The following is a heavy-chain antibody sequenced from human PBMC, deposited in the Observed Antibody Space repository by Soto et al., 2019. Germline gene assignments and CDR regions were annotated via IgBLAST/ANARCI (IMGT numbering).Heavy chain of an antibody. CDR2: IWYDGSNK. J-gene: IGHJ6*02. V-gene: IGHV3-33*01. CDR3: ARDPYDISDYYYYGMDV. CDR1: GFTFSSYG. Sequence: AGGSLRLSCAASGFTFSSYGMHWVRQAPGKGLEWVAVIWYDGSNKYYADSVKGRFTISRDNSKNTLYLQMNSLRAEDTAVYYCARDPYDISDYYYYGMDVWGQGTTVTVSS. D-gene: IGHD3-22*01.